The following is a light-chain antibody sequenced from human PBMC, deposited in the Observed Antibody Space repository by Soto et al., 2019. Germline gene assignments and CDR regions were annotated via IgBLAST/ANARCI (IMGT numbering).Light chain of an antibody. Sequence: EIVLTQSPSTLSLSAGERATLSCRASQSVSSSYLAWYQQKPGQAPRLLIYGASSRATGIPDRFSGSASGTDSTLTISRLEPEDFAVYYCQQYGSSATFGQGTRLEIK. CDR3: QQYGSSAT. CDR2: GAS. J-gene: IGKJ5*01. CDR1: QSVSSSY. V-gene: IGKV3-20*01.